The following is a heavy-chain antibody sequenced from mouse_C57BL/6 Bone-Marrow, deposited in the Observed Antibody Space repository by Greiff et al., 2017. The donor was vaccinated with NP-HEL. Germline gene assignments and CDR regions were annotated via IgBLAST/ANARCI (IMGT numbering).Heavy chain of an antibody. CDR3: ARSLIYYYGSSYGWYFDV. CDR2: IRNKANGYTT. CDR1: GFTFTDYY. Sequence: EVQLVESGGGLVQPGGSPSLSCAASGFTFTDYYMSWVRQPPGKALEWLGFIRNKANGYTTEYSASVKGRFTISRDNSQSILYLQMNALRAEDSATYYCARSLIYYYGSSYGWYFDVWGTGTTVTVSS. J-gene: IGHJ1*03. D-gene: IGHD1-1*01. V-gene: IGHV7-3*01.